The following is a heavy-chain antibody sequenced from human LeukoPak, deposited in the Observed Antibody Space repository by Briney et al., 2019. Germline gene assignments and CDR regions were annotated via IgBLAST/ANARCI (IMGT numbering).Heavy chain of an antibody. V-gene: IGHV3-23*01. CDR3: AKDRGSRGWLY. CDR1: GFTFSSYA. J-gene: IGHJ4*02. Sequence: GGSLRLSCAASGFTFSSYAMSWVRQAQGKGLEWVSAISSSGVGTYYADSVKGRFTISRDNYKNTLYLQMNSVSAEDTAVYYCAKDRGSRGWLYWGQGTLVTVSS. D-gene: IGHD6-19*01. CDR2: ISSSGVGT.